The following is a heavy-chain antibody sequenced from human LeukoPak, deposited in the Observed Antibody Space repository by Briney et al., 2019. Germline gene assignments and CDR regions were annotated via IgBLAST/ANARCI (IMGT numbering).Heavy chain of an antibody. Sequence: GGSLRLSCAASGFTFDDYAMHWVRQAPGKGLEWVANIKQDGSEKYYVDSVKGRFTISRDNAKNSLYLQMNSLRAEDTAVYYCARDRVPAAILAYYYYYYGMDVWGQGTTVTVSS. CDR1: GFTFDDYA. J-gene: IGHJ6*02. CDR2: IKQDGSEK. CDR3: ARDRVPAAILAYYYYYYGMDV. V-gene: IGHV3-7*01. D-gene: IGHD2-2*01.